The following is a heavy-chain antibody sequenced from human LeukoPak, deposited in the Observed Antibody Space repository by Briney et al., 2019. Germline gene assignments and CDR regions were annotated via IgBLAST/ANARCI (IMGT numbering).Heavy chain of an antibody. CDR2: INSSTTYT. D-gene: IGHD6-19*01. Sequence: GGSLTLSCVASGFTLSSYNMKWVRQAPGKGLEWVSYINSSTTYTYYADSVRGRFTISRDNAQKALDVHMNSLTADDTALYYCARDSTADLDYWGQGTMVTVSS. J-gene: IGHJ4*02. CDR1: GFTLSSYN. V-gene: IGHV3-21*01. CDR3: ARDSTADLDY.